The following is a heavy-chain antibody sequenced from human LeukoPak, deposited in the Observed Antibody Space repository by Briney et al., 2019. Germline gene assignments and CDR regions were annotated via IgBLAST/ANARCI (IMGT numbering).Heavy chain of an antibody. V-gene: IGHV4-59*08. CDR3: ARGKNYDFWSGYSVDRSYYFDY. J-gene: IGHJ4*02. Sequence: SETLSLTCTVSGGSISSYYWSWIRQPPGKGLEWIGYIYYSGSTNYNPSLKSRVTISVDTSKNQFSLKLSSVTAADTAVYYCARGKNYDFWSGYSVDRSYYFDYWGQGTLVTVSS. CDR2: IYYSGST. CDR1: GGSISSYY. D-gene: IGHD3-3*01.